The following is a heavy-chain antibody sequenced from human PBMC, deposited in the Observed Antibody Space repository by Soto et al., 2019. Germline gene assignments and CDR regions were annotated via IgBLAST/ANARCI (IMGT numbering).Heavy chain of an antibody. J-gene: IGHJ4*02. Sequence: GASVKVSCKASGYTFTSYGISWVRQAPGQGLEWMGWISAYNGNTNYAQKLQGRVTMTTDTSTSTAYMELRSLRSDDTAVYYCASAPRAPSYSNYLAYWGQGTLVTVSS. CDR3: ASAPRAPSYSNYLAY. CDR2: ISAYNGNT. CDR1: GYTFTSYG. V-gene: IGHV1-18*01. D-gene: IGHD4-4*01.